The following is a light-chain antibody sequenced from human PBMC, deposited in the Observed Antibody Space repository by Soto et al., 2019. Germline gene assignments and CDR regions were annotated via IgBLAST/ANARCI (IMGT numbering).Light chain of an antibody. CDR3: QQYGSSPLYT. CDR2: GAS. CDR1: QSVSSSY. J-gene: IGKJ2*01. Sequence: EIVSTQSPGTLSLSPGERATLSCRASQSVSSSYLAWYQQKPGQAPRLLIYGASSRATGIPDRFSGSGSGTDFTLTICRLEPEDFAVYYCQQYGSSPLYTFGQGTKLEIK. V-gene: IGKV3-20*01.